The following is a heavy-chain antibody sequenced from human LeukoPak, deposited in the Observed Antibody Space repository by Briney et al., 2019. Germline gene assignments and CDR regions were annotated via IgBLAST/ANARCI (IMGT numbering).Heavy chain of an antibody. CDR1: GFTFSSYG. V-gene: IGHV3-23*01. CDR2: ISGSGGST. D-gene: IGHD4/OR15-4a*01. Sequence: PGGCLRLSCAASGFTFSSYGMSWVRQAPGKGLEWVSAISGSGGSTYYADSVKGRFTISRDNSKNTLYLQMNSLRAEDTAVYYRAKTARYGARYFDYWGQGTLVTVSS. CDR3: AKTARYGARYFDY. J-gene: IGHJ4*02.